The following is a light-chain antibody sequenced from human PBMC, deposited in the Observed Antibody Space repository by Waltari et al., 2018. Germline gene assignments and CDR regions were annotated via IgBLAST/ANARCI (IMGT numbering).Light chain of an antibody. J-gene: IGLJ2*01. CDR2: VNSEGSH. CDR3: QTWGTGIQV. Sequence: QLVLPQSPSASASLGASVKLTCTLSSGHSSYAIAWHPQQPEKRPRSLMKVNSEGSHKKGDGIPDRFSGSSSGTERYLTISSLQSEDEADYYCQTWGTGIQVFGGGTKLTVL. V-gene: IGLV4-69*01. CDR1: SGHSSYA.